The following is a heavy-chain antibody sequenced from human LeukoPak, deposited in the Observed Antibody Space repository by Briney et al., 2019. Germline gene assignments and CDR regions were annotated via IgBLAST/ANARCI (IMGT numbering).Heavy chain of an antibody. D-gene: IGHD1-1*01. CDR1: GYSISSGYY. V-gene: IGHV4-38-2*02. Sequence: SETLSLTCAVSGYSISSGYYWGWIRQPPGKGLEWIGSIYHSGSTYYNPPLKSRVTISVDTSKNQFSLKLSSVTAADTAVYYCAREAGATVQLERVDYWGQGTLVTVSS. CDR3: AREAGATVQLERVDY. J-gene: IGHJ4*02. CDR2: IYHSGST.